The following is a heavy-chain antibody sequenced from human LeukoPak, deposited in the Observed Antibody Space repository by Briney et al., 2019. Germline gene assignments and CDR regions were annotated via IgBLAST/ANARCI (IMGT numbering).Heavy chain of an antibody. CDR2: ISYDGSNK. D-gene: IGHD6-13*01. V-gene: IGHV3-30*18. CDR1: GFTFSSYG. J-gene: IGHJ1*01. Sequence: PGGSLRLSCAASGFTFSSYGMHWVRQAPGKGLEWVAFISYDGSNKYYADSVKGRFTISRDNSKNTLYLQMNSLRAEDTAVYYCAKDLSDSSSWSRGDFQHWGQGTLVTVSS. CDR3: AKDLSDSSSWSRGDFQH.